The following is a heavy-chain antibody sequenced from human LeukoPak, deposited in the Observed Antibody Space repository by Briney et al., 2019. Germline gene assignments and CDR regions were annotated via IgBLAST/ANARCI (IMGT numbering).Heavy chain of an antibody. Sequence: PGGSLRLSCAASGFTFSSYGMHWVRQAPGKGLEWVAVISYDGSNKYYADSVRGRFTISRDNSKNTLYLQMNSLRAEDTAVYYCAKDGYSSSWGQGTLVTVSS. J-gene: IGHJ4*02. CDR3: AKDGYSSS. CDR2: ISYDGSNK. V-gene: IGHV3-33*05. D-gene: IGHD6-13*01. CDR1: GFTFSSYG.